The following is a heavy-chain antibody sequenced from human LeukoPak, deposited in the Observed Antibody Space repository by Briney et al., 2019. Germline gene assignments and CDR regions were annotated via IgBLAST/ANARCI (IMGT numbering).Heavy chain of an antibody. J-gene: IGHJ4*02. CDR2: IRYDGSNK. V-gene: IGHV3-30*02. CDR1: GFTFSSYG. CDR3: AHIVVVPAAIGEGFDY. D-gene: IGHD2-2*02. Sequence: GRSLRLSCAASGFTFSSYGMHWVRQAPGKGLEWVAFIRYDGSNKYYADSVKGRFTISRDNSKNTLYLQMNSLRAEDTAVYYCAHIVVVPAAIGEGFDYWGQGTLVTVSS.